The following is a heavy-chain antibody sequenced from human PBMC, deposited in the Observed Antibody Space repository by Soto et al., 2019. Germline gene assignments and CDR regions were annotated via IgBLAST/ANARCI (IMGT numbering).Heavy chain of an antibody. CDR2: LIPIFGTA. V-gene: IGHV1-69*13. CDR3: VSVWRRQPDLTYYYSGMDV. J-gene: IGHJ6*02. D-gene: IGHD2-8*01. CDR1: ASTFSSYA. Sequence: SVKVSCKASASTFSSYAISWVRQAPGQGLEWMGGLIPIFGTANYAQKFQGRLTNTADESTSTAYMEMRSLRSEDTAVYYCVSVWRRQPDLTYYYSGMDVWGQGTTVTVS.